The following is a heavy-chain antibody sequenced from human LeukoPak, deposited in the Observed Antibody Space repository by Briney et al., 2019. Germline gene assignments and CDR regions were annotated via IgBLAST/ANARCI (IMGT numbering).Heavy chain of an antibody. CDR2: IYYSGST. CDR3: ASSVDGPYYFDY. Sequence: SETLSLTCTVSGGSISSGGYYWSWIRQHPGKGLEWIGYIYYSGSTYYNPSLKSRVTISVDTSKNQFSLKLSSVTAADTAVYYCASSVDGPYYFDYWGQGTLVTVSS. J-gene: IGHJ4*02. CDR1: GGSISSGGYY. V-gene: IGHV4-31*03. D-gene: IGHD5-24*01.